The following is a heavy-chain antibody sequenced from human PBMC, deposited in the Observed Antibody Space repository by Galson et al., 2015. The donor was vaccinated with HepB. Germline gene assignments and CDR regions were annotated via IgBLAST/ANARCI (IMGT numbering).Heavy chain of an antibody. CDR2: MNPNSGNT. CDR1: GYTFTSYD. D-gene: IGHD5-12*01. Sequence: SVKVSCKASGYTFTSYDINWVRQATGQGLEWMGWMNPNSGNTGYAQKFQGRVTMTRNTSISTAYMELSSLRSEDTAVYYCARDPKGYSGYGRYVYFDYWGQGTLVTVSS. J-gene: IGHJ4*02. CDR3: ARDPKGYSGYGRYVYFDY. V-gene: IGHV1-8*01.